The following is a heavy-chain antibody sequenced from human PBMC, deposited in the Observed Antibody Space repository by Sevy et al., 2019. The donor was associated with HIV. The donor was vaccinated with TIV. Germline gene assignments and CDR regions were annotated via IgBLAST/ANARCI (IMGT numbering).Heavy chain of an antibody. CDR1: GFTFSSYG. CDR2: IWYDGSNK. Sequence: GGSLRLSCAASGFTFSSYGMHWVRQAPGKGLEWVAVIWYDGSNKYYADSVKGRFTIYRDNSKNTLYLQMNSLRAEDTAVYYCARVKRSNDYVWGSYRYWNAFDIWGQGTMVTVSS. CDR3: ARVKRSNDYVWGSYRYWNAFDI. V-gene: IGHV3-33*01. J-gene: IGHJ3*02. D-gene: IGHD3-16*02.